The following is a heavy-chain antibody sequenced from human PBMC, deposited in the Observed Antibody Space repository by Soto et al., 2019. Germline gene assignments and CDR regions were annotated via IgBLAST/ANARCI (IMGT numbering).Heavy chain of an antibody. CDR2: ISGSGGST. CDR3: AEEVIAVAGTYDY. D-gene: IGHD6-19*01. Sequence: EVQLLESGGGLVQPGGSLRLSCAASGFTFSSYAMSWVRQAPGKGLEWVSAISGSGGSTYYADSVKGRFTISRDNSKNTLYLQINSLRAEDTAIYYCAEEVIAVAGTYDYWGQGTLVTVSS. J-gene: IGHJ4*02. V-gene: IGHV3-23*01. CDR1: GFTFSSYA.